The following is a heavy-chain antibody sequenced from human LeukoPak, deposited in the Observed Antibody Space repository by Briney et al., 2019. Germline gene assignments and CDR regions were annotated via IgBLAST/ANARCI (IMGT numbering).Heavy chain of an antibody. J-gene: IGHJ4*02. Sequence: PGGSLRLSCAASGFTFSSYEMNWVRQAPGKGLEWVAFIRYDGSNKYYADSVKGRFTISRDNSKNTLYLQMNSLRAEDTAVYYCLLLWFGESEDYWGQGTLVTVSS. CDR3: LLLWFGESEDY. CDR1: GFTFSSYE. D-gene: IGHD3-10*01. V-gene: IGHV3-30*02. CDR2: IRYDGSNK.